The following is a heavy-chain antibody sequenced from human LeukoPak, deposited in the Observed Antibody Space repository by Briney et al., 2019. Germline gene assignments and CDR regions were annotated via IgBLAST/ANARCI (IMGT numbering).Heavy chain of an antibody. CDR1: GASIRTYY. Sequence: PSETLSLTCSVSGASIRTYYWSWIRQPPGKGLEWIGDVSYSGSTTYNPSLTSRLNMSIDTTKNQFSLKLNSVTAADTPVYFCANRGYYHKWFDPWGQGTLVTVSS. V-gene: IGHV4-59*01. CDR2: VSYSGST. J-gene: IGHJ5*02. D-gene: IGHD3-22*01. CDR3: ANRGYYHKWFDP.